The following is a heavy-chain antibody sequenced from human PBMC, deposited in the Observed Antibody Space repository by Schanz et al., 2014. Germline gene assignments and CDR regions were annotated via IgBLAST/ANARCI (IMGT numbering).Heavy chain of an antibody. CDR3: ARGEVGRLFPTWFDP. V-gene: IGHV3-48*02. CDR2: ISTRSITT. D-gene: IGHD3-10*01. CDR1: GFTFSSYS. J-gene: IGHJ5*02. Sequence: EVQLVESGGDLVQPGGSLRLSCAASGFTFSSYSMNWVRQTPGKGLEWVSYISTRSITTYYPASLKGRFTISRDDAKNSLYLQMNSLTDEDTAVYYCARGEVGRLFPTWFDPWGQGTLVTVSS.